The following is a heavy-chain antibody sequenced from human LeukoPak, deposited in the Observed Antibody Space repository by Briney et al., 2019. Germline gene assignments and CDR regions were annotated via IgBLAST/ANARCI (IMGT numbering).Heavy chain of an antibody. D-gene: IGHD6-13*01. CDR1: GFMFTAYY. Sequence: ASVKVSCKTSGFMFTAYYIHWVRQAPGQGLEWMGWINPNSDGTNYAQNFQGWVTMTRDTSISTAYMELSRLRSDDTAVYYCARDRPDSYSSSWPPVWFDPWGQGTLVTVSS. CDR2: INPNSDGT. J-gene: IGHJ5*02. CDR3: ARDRPDSYSSSWPPVWFDP. V-gene: IGHV1-2*04.